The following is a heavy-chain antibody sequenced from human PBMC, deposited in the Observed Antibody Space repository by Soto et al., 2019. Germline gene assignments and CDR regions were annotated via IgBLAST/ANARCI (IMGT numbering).Heavy chain of an antibody. CDR3: ARNGYCSSTSCYYYYYGMDV. CDR1: GFTFSSYA. V-gene: IGHV3-30-3*01. Sequence: SLRLSCAASGFTFSSYAMHWVRQAPGKGLERVAVISYDGSNKYYADSVKGRFTISRDNSKNTLYLQMNSLRAEDTAVYYCARNGYCSSTSCYYYYYGMDVWGQGTTGTVS. CDR2: ISYDGSNK. D-gene: IGHD2-2*01. J-gene: IGHJ6*02.